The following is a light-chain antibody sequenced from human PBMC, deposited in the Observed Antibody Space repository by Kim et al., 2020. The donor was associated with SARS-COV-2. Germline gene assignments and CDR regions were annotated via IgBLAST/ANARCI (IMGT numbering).Light chain of an antibody. CDR3: LVRDTSSAHYV. V-gene: IGLV3-21*04. CDR1: SIGSKS. Sequence: SYELTQPPSVSVAPGETARISCGGNSIGSKSVHWYQQKPGQAPVLVISYDSDRPSGIPERFSGSNSGNSATLTISRVEVGDEADYYCLVRDTSSAHYVFG. J-gene: IGLJ1*01. CDR2: YDS.